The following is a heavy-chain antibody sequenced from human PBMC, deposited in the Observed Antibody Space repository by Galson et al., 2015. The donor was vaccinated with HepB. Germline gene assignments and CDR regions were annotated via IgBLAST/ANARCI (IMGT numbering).Heavy chain of an antibody. D-gene: IGHD2-21*01. Sequence: SLRLSCAASGFIFDDYAMHWVRQAPGKGLEWVSRISWNGDNMAYADSVKGRFTISRDNANNSLYLQMNGLRPEDTAFYYCVKDRKFRLLSNWFDSWGQGILVTVSS. CDR3: VKDRKFRLLSNWFDS. CDR1: GFIFDDYA. J-gene: IGHJ5*01. V-gene: IGHV3-9*01. CDR2: ISWNGDNM.